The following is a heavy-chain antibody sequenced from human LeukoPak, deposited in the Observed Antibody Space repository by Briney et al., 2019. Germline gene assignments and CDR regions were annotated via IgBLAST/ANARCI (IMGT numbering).Heavy chain of an antibody. D-gene: IGHD3-16*01. CDR3: VSDPCDIGPDFDY. V-gene: IGHV3-23*01. CDR1: GITFTNYA. Sequence: GGSLRLSCVASGITFTNYAMGWVRPSPGKGLEWVSTISRSGGTTFYADSVKGRFTISRDTSKNTLFLQMNSLRDDDTAVYHCVSDPCDIGPDFDYWGQGTLVTVSS. CDR2: ISRSGGTT. J-gene: IGHJ4*02.